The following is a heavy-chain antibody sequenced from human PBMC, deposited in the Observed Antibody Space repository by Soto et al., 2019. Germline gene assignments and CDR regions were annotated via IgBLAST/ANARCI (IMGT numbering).Heavy chain of an antibody. D-gene: IGHD6-6*01. Sequence: ASVKVSCKASGGTFSSYAISWVRQAPGQGLEWMGGIIPIFGTANYAQKFQGRVTITADESTSTAYMELSSLRSEDTAVYYCARWLGGSSSFVRYYFDYWGQGTLVTV. CDR3: ARWLGGSSSFVRYYFDY. CDR2: IIPIFGTA. J-gene: IGHJ4*02. V-gene: IGHV1-69*13. CDR1: GGTFSSYA.